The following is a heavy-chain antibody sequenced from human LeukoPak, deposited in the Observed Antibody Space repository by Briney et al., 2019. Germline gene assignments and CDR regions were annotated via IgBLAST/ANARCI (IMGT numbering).Heavy chain of an antibody. CDR3: ARLGYSSSSNWFDP. V-gene: IGHV3-11*01. CDR1: GFIFSDYY. J-gene: IGHJ5*02. D-gene: IGHD6-6*01. CDR2: ISISGSTI. Sequence: GGSLRLSCAASGFIFSDYYMSWIRQAPGKGLEWISYISISGSTIYYADSVKGRFTISRDNAKNSLYLQMDSLRAEDTAVYYCARLGYSSSSNWFDPRGQGTLVTVSS.